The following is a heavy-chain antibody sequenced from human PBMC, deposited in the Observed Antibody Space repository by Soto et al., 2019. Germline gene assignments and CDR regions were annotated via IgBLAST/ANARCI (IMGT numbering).Heavy chain of an antibody. J-gene: IGHJ6*04. V-gene: IGHV1-3*01. Sequence: AAVKVSCKSSGYTFTSYAMHWVRQAPGQRLEWMGWINAGNGNTKYSQKFQGRVTITRDTSASTAYMELSSLRSEDTAVYYCARVGIPNPTYYYGSGSYSGSGMDGWGKGTPVTVSS. D-gene: IGHD3-10*01. CDR3: ARVGIPNPTYYYGSGSYSGSGMDG. CDR2: INAGNGNT. CDR1: GYTFTSYA.